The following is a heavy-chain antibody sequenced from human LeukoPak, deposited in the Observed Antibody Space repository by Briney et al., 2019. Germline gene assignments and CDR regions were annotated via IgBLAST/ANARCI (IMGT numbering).Heavy chain of an antibody. V-gene: IGHV1-18*01. CDR2: IAPYNGNT. Sequence: ASVKVSCKASGDTFNNYGISWVRQAPGQGLEWMGRIAPYNGNTNYAQKLQGRVTMTTDTSTSTAYMELRSLRSDDTAVYYCARVRSTGYDSSGYPDYWGQGTLVTVSS. D-gene: IGHD3-22*01. CDR1: GDTFNNYG. J-gene: IGHJ4*02. CDR3: ARVRSTGYDSSGYPDY.